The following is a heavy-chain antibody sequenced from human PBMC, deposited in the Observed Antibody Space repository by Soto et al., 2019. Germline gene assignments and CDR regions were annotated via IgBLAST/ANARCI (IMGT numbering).Heavy chain of an antibody. CDR1: GYTFTDYW. J-gene: IGHJ6*02. CDR3: VRHFSNFRYSYSARDF. D-gene: IGHD2-2*01. V-gene: IGHV5-51*01. CDR2: IYPGDSDT. Sequence: GESLKISCKGSGYTFTDYWIGWVRQLPGKGLEWMGIIYPGDSDTRYSPSFQGHVTITVGTSTNTAYLQWNTLRASDTAMYYCVRHFSNFRYSYSARDFWGQGITGSVS.